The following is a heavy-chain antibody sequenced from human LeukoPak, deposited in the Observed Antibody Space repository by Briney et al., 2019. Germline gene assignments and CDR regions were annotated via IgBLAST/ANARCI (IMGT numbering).Heavy chain of an antibody. D-gene: IGHD5-24*01. J-gene: IGHJ4*02. CDR1: GFTFSSYA. V-gene: IGHV3-30*04. CDR3: VKDDGWVQYAN. CDR2: ISYDGSNK. Sequence: GGSLRLSCAASGFTFSSYAMHWVRQAPGKGLEWMAVISYDGSNKYYADSVKGRFIISRDNSKNTVYLQMNSLSAEDAAVYYCVKDDGWVQYANWGQGTLVTVSS.